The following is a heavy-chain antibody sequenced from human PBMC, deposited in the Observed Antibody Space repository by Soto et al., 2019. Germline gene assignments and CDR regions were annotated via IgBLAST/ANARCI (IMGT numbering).Heavy chain of an antibody. D-gene: IGHD3-10*01. Sequence: SETLSLTCAVSGGSLNDYYWSWIRQPAGKGLERIGRIYTSGGTHYNPSLKSRVTMSVDTSKSQFSLKLSSVTAADTAVYYCARSNYRSGSYGYGLDVWVHGTTVTVSS. J-gene: IGHJ6*02. CDR3: ARSNYRSGSYGYGLDV. CDR2: IYTSGGT. CDR1: GGSLNDYY. V-gene: IGHV4-4*07.